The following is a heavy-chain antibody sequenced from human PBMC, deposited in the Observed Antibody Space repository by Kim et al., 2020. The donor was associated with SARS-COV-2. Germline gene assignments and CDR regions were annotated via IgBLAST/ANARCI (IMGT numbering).Heavy chain of an antibody. CDR1: GGSFSDYT. D-gene: IGHD2-21*02. Sequence: SETLSLTCAVYGGSFSDYTWSWIRQPPGKGLEWIGEINHSGGTNLSPSLKSRITISVDTSKSQFFLTLKSMTATDTAVYYCARGRAGVVPAPVLGLGPWFDYYAMDVWGRGTPVAVSS. CDR2: INHSGGT. J-gene: IGHJ6*02. CDR3: ARGRAGVVPAPVLGLGPWFDYYAMDV. V-gene: IGHV4-34*01.